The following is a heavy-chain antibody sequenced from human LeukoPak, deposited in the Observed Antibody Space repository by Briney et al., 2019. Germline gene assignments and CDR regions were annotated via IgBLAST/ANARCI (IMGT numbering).Heavy chain of an antibody. CDR2: VYYSGGA. V-gene: IGHV4-39*01. CDR3: ARQLIQPRAFDF. J-gene: IGHJ4*02. CDR1: GDSINSPNYY. D-gene: IGHD3-16*01. Sequence: PSETLSLTCNVSGDSINSPNYYWAWIRQPPGKGLEWIGSVYYSGGAYSHPSLKSRATIFVDASKNHFSLKLRSVTAADTAVYYCARQLIQPRAFDFWGQGTLVTVSS.